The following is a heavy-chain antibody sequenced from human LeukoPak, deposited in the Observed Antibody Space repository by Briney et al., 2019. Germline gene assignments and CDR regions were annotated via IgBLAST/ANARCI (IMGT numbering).Heavy chain of an antibody. CDR3: ARDPGNYYGMDV. D-gene: IGHD2/OR15-2a*01. V-gene: IGHV3-30*03. CDR2: TSFDGTNK. Sequence: PGRSLRLSCAGSGFTFSTFGFHWVRQAPGKGLGWVAVTSFDGTNKYYADSVKGRFTISRDNSKNTLYLQMNSLRAEDTAVYYCARDPGNYYGMDVWGQGTTVTVS. J-gene: IGHJ6*02. CDR1: GFTFSTFG.